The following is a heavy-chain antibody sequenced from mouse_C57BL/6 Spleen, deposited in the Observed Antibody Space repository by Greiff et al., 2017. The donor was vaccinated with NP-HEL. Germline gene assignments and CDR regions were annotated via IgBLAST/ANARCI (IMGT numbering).Heavy chain of an antibody. Sequence: VKLVESGAELVRPGASVKLSCKASGYTFTDYYINWVKQRPGQGLEWIARIYPGGGITYYNEKFKGKATLTAEKSSSTAYMQLSSLTSEDSAVYFCAREVDYDGSSIGFAYWGQGTLVTVSA. V-gene: IGHV1-76*01. CDR3: AREVDYDGSSIGFAY. J-gene: IGHJ3*01. CDR1: GYTFTDYY. D-gene: IGHD1-1*01. CDR2: IYPGGGIT.